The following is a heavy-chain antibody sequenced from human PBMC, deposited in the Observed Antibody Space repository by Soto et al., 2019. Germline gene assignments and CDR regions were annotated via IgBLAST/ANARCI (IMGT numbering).Heavy chain of an antibody. CDR3: ARVASVLLWFGDSWFDP. Sequence: ASVKVSCKASGGTFSSYAISWVRQDPGQGLEWMGGIIPIFGTANYAQKFQGRVTITADESTSTAYMELSSLRSEDTAVYYCARVASVLLWFGDSWFDPWGQGTLVTVSS. V-gene: IGHV1-69*13. CDR1: GGTFSSYA. J-gene: IGHJ5*02. D-gene: IGHD3-10*01. CDR2: IIPIFGTA.